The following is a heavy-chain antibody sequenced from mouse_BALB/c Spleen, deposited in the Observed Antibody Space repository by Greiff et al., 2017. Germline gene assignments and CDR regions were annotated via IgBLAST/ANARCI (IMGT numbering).Heavy chain of an antibody. Sequence: SGAELVKPGASVKLSCKASGYTFTSYYMYWVKQRPGQGLEWIGEINPSNGGTNFNEKFKSKTTLTVDKSSSTAYMQLSSLTSEDSAVYYCARSGGYCCGSSWGYAMDYWGQGTSVTVSS. CDR1: GYTFTSYY. D-gene: IGHD1-1*01. J-gene: IGHJ4*01. CDR3: ARSGGYCCGSSWGYAMDY. V-gene: IGHV1S81*02. CDR2: INPSNGGT.